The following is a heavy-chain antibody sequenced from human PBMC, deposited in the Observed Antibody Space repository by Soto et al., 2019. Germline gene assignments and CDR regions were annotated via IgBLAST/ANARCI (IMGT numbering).Heavy chain of an antibody. CDR1: GFTFSSYG. CDR3: ARDSSSGEGFDF. D-gene: IGHD7-27*01. V-gene: IGHV3-33*01. J-gene: IGHJ4*02. Sequence: QVQLVESGGGVVQPGRSLRLSCAASGFTFSSYGMHWVRQAPGKGLEWMAVIWYDGNSKDYGDSVRGRFPVSRDNSKNTLYLQMDSLRAEDTAVYYCARDSSSGEGFDFWGQGTLVTVSS. CDR2: IWYDGNSK.